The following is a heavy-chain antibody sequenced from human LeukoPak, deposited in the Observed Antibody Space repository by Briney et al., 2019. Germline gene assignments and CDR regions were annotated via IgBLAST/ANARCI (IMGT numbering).Heavy chain of an antibody. CDR1: GFTFSSYT. CDR3: TKDVQVGPTRGFFDF. D-gene: IGHD1-26*01. J-gene: IGHJ4*03. V-gene: IGHV3-23*01. CDR2: ISATGFTT. Sequence: GGSLRLSCAASGFTFSSYTMSWVRQAPGRGLEWISVISATGFTTYHTDSVKGRFTISRDNSKSMLYLQMDGLRAEDTAIYFCTKDVQVGPTRGFFDFWGQGTLVTVSS.